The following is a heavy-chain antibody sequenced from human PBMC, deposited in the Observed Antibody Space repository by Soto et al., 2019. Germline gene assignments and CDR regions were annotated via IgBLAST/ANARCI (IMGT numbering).Heavy chain of an antibody. D-gene: IGHD3-10*01. V-gene: IGHV3-66*01. J-gene: IGHJ1*01. CDR3: VRFPPYYGSFSPY. CDR1: GFTVSNSF. Sequence: EVQLVESGGGLVQPGGSLRLSCAASGFTVSNSFMTWVRQDPGKGPEWVSLINTGGITYYSDSVKGRFTISRDNSKNTVSLQMDSLRAEDTAVYYCVRFPPYYGSFSPYCGQGTLVTVSS. CDR2: INTGGIT.